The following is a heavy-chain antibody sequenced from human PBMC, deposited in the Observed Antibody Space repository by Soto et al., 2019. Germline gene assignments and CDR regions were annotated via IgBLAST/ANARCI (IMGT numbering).Heavy chain of an antibody. J-gene: IGHJ4*02. CDR3: ARTVGAPYYFDF. CDR1: GDSMTKYY. D-gene: IGHD1-26*01. CDR2: IYTSGST. V-gene: IGHV4-4*07. Sequence: QVQLQESGPGLVKPSETLSLTCTVSGDSMTKYYWSWIRLPAGKGLEWIGRIYTSGSTNYNPSLKSRVTMSIDTSNTQFSLTLKSVTAADTAMYYCARTVGAPYYFDFWGQGALVTVSS.